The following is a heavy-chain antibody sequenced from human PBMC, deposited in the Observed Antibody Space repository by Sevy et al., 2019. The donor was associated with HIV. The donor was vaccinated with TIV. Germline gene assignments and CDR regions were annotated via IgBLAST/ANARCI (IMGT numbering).Heavy chain of an antibody. D-gene: IGHD2-2*01. Sequence: GGSLRLSCAVSGFTFSSYAMSWVRQAPGKGLEWVAFIRFDGSIKYYTDSVKGRLTISRDNSKNTLYLRMNSLRAEDTAVYFCAKDLHIVEIPAAIDYYYGMDVWGQGTTVTVSS. CDR1: GFTFSSYA. J-gene: IGHJ6*02. CDR2: IRFDGSIK. V-gene: IGHV3-30*02. CDR3: AKDLHIVEIPAAIDYYYGMDV.